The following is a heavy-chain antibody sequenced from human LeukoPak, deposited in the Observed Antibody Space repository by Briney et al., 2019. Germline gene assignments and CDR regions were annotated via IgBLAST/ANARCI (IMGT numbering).Heavy chain of an antibody. V-gene: IGHV7-4-1*02. CDR3: ARARLVFGEFSYYMDV. J-gene: IGHJ6*03. Sequence: ASVKVSCKASGYTFTSYAMNWVRQAPGQGLEWMGWINTNTGNPTYAQGFTGRFVFSLDTSVSTAYLQISSLKAEDTAVYYCARARLVFGEFSYYMDVWGKGTTVTVSS. D-gene: IGHD3-16*01. CDR1: GYTFTSYA. CDR2: INTNTGNP.